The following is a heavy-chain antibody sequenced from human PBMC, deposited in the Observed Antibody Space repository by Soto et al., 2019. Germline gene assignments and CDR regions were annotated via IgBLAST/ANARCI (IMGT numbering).Heavy chain of an antibody. J-gene: IGHJ4*02. CDR1: GYTFTSYG. CDR3: ARDLHGAPYY. V-gene: IGHV1-18*01. D-gene: IGHD4-17*01. CDR2: ISAYNGNT. Sequence: QVQLVQSVAEVKKPGASVKVSCKASGYTFTSYGISWVRQAPGPGLEWMGWISAYNGNTHYAQKLQGRVTMPTDTHTSTAYLDLRSLRSDDTAGYYCARDLHGAPYYWGQGTLVTVSS.